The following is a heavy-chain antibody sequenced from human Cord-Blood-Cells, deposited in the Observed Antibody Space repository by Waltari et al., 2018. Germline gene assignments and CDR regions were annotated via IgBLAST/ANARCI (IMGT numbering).Heavy chain of an antibody. J-gene: IGHJ4*02. CDR1: GYTFTGYY. CDR3: ARVWGYGSGSYYFDY. D-gene: IGHD3-10*01. CDR2: INPNSGGT. V-gene: IGHV1-2*02. Sequence: QVQLVQSGAEVKKPGASVKVSCKASGYTFTGYYMPWVRQAPGQGLEWMGWINPNSGGTNYAQKFQGRVTMTRDTSISTAYMELSRLRSDDTAVYYCARVWGYGSGSYYFDYWGQGTLVTVSS.